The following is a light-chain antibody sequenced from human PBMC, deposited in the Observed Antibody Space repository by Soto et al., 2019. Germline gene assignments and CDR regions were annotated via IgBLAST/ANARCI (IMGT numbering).Light chain of an antibody. CDR1: SSDVGNYKY. CDR2: EVS. V-gene: IGLV2-14*01. J-gene: IGLJ1*01. Sequence: QSALAQPASVSGSPGQSITIPCTGTSSDVGNYKYVSWYQHHPDKAPKLMIYEVSNRPSGVSNRFSGSKSGNTASLTISGLQTEDEADYYCGSYTSNNTYVFXTGTKVTVL. CDR3: GSYTSNNTYV.